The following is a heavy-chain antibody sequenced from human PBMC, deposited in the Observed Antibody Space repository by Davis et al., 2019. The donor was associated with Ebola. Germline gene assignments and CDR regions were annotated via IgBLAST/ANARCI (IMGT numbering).Heavy chain of an antibody. D-gene: IGHD3-9*01. V-gene: IGHV1-18*01. CDR3: ARDSNRYRKHIDY. CDR2: ISAYNGNT. J-gene: IGHJ4*02. Sequence: AASVKVSCKASGGTFSSYAISWVRQAPGQGLEWMGWISAYNGNTNYAQKLQGRVTMTTDTSTSTSYMELRSLRSDDTAVYYCARDSNRYRKHIDYWGRGTLVTVSS. CDR1: GGTFSSYA.